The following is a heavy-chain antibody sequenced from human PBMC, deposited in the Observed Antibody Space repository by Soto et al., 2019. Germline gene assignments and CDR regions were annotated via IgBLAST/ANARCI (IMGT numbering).Heavy chain of an antibody. CDR3: ARYSSSVYYFDY. CDR2: IYYSGST. CDR1: GGSISIGGYY. Sequence: SETLSLTCTVSGGSISIGGYYWSWIRQHPGKGLEWIGYIYYSGSTYYNPSLKSRVTISVDTSKNQFSLKLSSVTAADTAVYYCARYSSSVYYFDYWGQGTLVTVSS. D-gene: IGHD6-6*01. V-gene: IGHV4-31*03. J-gene: IGHJ4*02.